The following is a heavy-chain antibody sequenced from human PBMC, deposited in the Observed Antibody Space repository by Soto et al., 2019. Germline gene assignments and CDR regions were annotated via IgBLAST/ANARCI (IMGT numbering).Heavy chain of an antibody. J-gene: IGHJ6*02. CDR1: GGSITNTKW. D-gene: IGHD1-1*01. Sequence: QVQLQESGPGLVKPSGTLSLSCAVSGGSITNTKWWTWVRQAPGKGLEWIAEISRSEGSTYNPSLKGRVAMYLETSNNQFSLRLSSVTAADTAVYYCATQTISYTWDVWGQGTTVTVS. CDR3: ATQTISYTWDV. CDR2: ISRSEGS. V-gene: IGHV4-4*02.